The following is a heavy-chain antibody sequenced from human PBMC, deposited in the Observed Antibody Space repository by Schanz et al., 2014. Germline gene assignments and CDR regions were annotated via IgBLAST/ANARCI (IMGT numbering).Heavy chain of an antibody. CDR3: ARGPSQGYSYGHNIGAYYYGMDV. D-gene: IGHD5-18*01. J-gene: IGHJ6*02. CDR1: RYTFNTYG. V-gene: IGHV1-18*01. CDR2: IIPVLAIA. Sequence: QGQLVQSGPEVKEPGASVKVSCEASRYTFNTYGLNWVRQAPGQGLEWMGRIIPVLAIADYAQKFQGRVTMTTDTSTSTAYMELSSLRSEDTAVYYCARGPSQGYSYGHNIGAYYYGMDVWGQGTTVTVSS.